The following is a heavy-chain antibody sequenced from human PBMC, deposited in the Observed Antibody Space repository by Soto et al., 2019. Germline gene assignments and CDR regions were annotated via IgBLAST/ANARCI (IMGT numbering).Heavy chain of an antibody. CDR2: IYYSGST. V-gene: IGHV4-31*03. Sequence: KTSETLSLTCTVSGGSISSGGYYWSWIRQHPGKGLEWIGYIYYSGSTYYNPSLKSRVTISVDTSKNQFSLKLSSVTAADTAVYYCARAPYYDFWSGYPPLGMDVWGQGTTVTVSS. D-gene: IGHD3-3*01. CDR1: GGSISSGGYY. CDR3: ARAPYYDFWSGYPPLGMDV. J-gene: IGHJ6*02.